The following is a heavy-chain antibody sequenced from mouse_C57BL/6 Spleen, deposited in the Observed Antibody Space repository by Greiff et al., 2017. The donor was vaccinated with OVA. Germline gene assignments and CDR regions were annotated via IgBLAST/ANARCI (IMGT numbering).Heavy chain of an antibody. J-gene: IGHJ2*01. CDR2: IRLKSDNYAT. CDR1: GFTFSNYW. Sequence: EVKLMESGGGLVQPGGSMKLSCVASGFTFSNYWMNWVRQSPEKGLEWVAQIRLKSDNYATHYAESVKGRFTISRDDSKSSVYLQMNNLRAEDTGIYYCTNFDYVDYWGQGTTLTVSS. CDR3: TNFDYVDY. V-gene: IGHV6-3*01.